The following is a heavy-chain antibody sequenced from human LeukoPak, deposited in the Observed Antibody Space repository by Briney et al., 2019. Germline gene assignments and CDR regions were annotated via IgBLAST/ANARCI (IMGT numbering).Heavy chain of an antibody. CDR2: IYYTGST. CDR1: GGSISSSSYY. J-gene: IGHJ4*02. CDR3: ARLGPVDKIAARPHVDY. D-gene: IGHD6-6*01. V-gene: IGHV4-39*01. Sequence: SETLSLTCTVSGGSISSSSYYWGWIRQPPGKGLEWIGSIYYTGSTYYNSSLKSRVTISVDTSKNQFSLKLSSVAAADTAVYYCARLGPVDKIAARPHVDYWGQGNLVTVSS.